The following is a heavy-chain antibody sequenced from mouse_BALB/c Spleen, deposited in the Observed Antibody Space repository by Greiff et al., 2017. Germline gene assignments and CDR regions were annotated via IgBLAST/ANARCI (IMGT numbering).Heavy chain of an antibody. Sequence: VHLVESGPGLVAPSQSLSITCTVSGFSLTSYGVHWVRQPPGKGLEWLGVIWAGGSTNYNSALMSRLSISKDNSKSQVFLKMNSLQTDDTAMYYCARRGVFYPEEAMDYWGQGTSVTVSS. CDR2: IWAGGST. CDR1: GFSLTSYG. J-gene: IGHJ4*01. V-gene: IGHV2-9*02. CDR3: ARRGVFYPEEAMDY.